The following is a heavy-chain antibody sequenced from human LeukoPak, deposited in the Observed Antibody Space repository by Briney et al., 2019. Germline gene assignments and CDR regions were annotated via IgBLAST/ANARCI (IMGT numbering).Heavy chain of an antibody. CDR1: GGSISSYY. CDR2: IYYSGST. Sequence: SETLSLTCTVSGGSISSYYWSWIRQPPGKGLEWIGYIYYSGSTNYNPSLKSRVTISVDTSKNQFSLKLSSVTAEDTAVYYCAKDVSWNWFDPWGQGTLVTVSS. CDR3: AKDVSWNWFDP. V-gene: IGHV4-59*01. D-gene: IGHD2-15*01. J-gene: IGHJ5*02.